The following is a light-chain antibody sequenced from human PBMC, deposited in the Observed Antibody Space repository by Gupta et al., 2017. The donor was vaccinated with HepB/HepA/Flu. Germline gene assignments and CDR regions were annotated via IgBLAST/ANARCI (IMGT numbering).Light chain of an antibody. CDR2: LAS. CDR3: QQDDTLPRT. J-gene: IGKJ1*01. CDR1: QSVLNTYNNKNY. V-gene: IGKV4-1*01. Sequence: DIVMTQSLDSLAVSLGERATINCKSSQSVLNTYNNKNYLTWYQQKPGHPPKVLIYLASTRESGVPDRFSGSGSGTDFTLTISNLQAEDVAVYYCQQDDTLPRTFGQGTKVEIK.